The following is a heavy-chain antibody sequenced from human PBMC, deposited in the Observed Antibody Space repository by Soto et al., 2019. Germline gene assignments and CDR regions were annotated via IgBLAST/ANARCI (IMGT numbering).Heavy chain of an antibody. CDR3: ARGGWNRPYYYHAMDV. Sequence: QLQLQESDSGLVKPSQTLSLTCAVSGGSVSSGDYSWTWIRQPAGKDLEWIGYVSHIGSTYYNPSPKTRITVSRDKSKNQFSLKLTSVTAADSAVYFCARGGWNRPYYYHAMDVWGQGTTVTVPS. CDR2: VSHIGST. V-gene: IGHV4-30-2*01. CDR1: GGSVSSGDYS. J-gene: IGHJ6*02. D-gene: IGHD1-1*01.